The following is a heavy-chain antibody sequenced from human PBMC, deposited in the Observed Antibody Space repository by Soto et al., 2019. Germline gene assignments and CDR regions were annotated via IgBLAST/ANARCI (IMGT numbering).Heavy chain of an antibody. CDR3: ARAYYDNSGYPLGGMDV. V-gene: IGHV3-13*01. CDR1: GFTFSTYD. CDR2: IGTDDDT. D-gene: IGHD3-22*01. Sequence: SLRLSCVGFGFTFSTYDMHWVRQNVGKGLEWVSSIGTDDDTYYLDSVRGRFTISREDAKNSLYLQMDSLGAGDTAVYYCARAYYDNSGYPLGGMDVWGQGTMVTVYS. J-gene: IGHJ6*02.